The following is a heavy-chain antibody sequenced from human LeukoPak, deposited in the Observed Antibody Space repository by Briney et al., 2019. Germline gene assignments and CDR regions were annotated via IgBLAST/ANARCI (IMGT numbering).Heavy chain of an antibody. J-gene: IGHJ4*02. CDR1: GFTFDDYA. D-gene: IGHD3-9*01. CDR2: ISWNSGSI. Sequence: QSGGSLRLSCAASGFTFDDYAMHWVRQAPGKGLEWVSGISWNSGSIGYADSVKGRFTISRDNAKNSLYLQMNSLRAEDTAVYYCAKDLDILTGYYGYWGQGTLVTVSS. V-gene: IGHV3-9*01. CDR3: AKDLDILTGYYGY.